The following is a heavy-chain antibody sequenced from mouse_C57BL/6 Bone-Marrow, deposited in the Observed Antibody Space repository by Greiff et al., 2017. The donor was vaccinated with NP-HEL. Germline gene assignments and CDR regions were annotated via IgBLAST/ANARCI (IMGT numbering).Heavy chain of an antibody. Sequence: EVQLQESGGDLVKPGGSLKLSCAASGFTFSSYGMSWVRQTPDKRLEWVATISSGGSYTYYPDSVKGRFTISRDNAKNTLYLQMSSLKSEDTAMYYCARPLFITTVVAWYFDVWGTGTTVTVSS. J-gene: IGHJ1*03. CDR2: ISSGGSYT. CDR3: ARPLFITTVVAWYFDV. CDR1: GFTFSSYG. D-gene: IGHD1-1*01. V-gene: IGHV5-6*01.